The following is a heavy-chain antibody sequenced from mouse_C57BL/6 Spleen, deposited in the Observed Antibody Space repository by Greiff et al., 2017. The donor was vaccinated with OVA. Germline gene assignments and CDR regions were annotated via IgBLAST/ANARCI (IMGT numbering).Heavy chain of an antibody. V-gene: IGHV1-80*01. D-gene: IGHD3-3*01. CDR1: GYAFSSYW. CDR2: IYPGDGDT. CDR3: GRRARSLYYFDY. J-gene: IGHJ2*01. Sequence: VQLQQSGAELVKPGASVKISCKASGYAFSSYWMNWVKQRPGKGLEWIGQIYPGDGDTNYNGQFKGKATLTADKSSSTAYMQLSSLTSEDSAVYFWGRRARSLYYFDYWGPGTTLTVSS.